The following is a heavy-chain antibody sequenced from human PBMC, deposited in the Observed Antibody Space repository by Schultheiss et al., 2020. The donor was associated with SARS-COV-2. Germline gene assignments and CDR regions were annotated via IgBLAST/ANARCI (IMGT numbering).Heavy chain of an antibody. CDR2: INPSGGST. Sequence: ASVKVSCKASGYTFTSYYMHWVRQAPGQGLEWMGIINPSGGSTSYAQKFQGRVTMTRDTSTSTVYMELRSLRSDDTAVYYCASHYYDSSGYYLPFDYWGQGTLVTVSS. D-gene: IGHD3-22*01. V-gene: IGHV1-46*01. J-gene: IGHJ4*02. CDR3: ASHYYDSSGYYLPFDY. CDR1: GYTFTSYY.